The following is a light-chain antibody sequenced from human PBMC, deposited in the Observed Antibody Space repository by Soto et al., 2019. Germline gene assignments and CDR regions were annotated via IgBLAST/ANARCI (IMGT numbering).Light chain of an antibody. V-gene: IGKV1-5*01. Sequence: DIQMTQSPSTLSASVGDRVTITCRASQSISNWLAWYQQKPGKAPKLLIYGASSLESGVPSRFSGSGSGTEFTLTISSLQPDDFATYYCQQYNSYSLFFGQAPKLEIK. CDR1: QSISNW. J-gene: IGKJ2*01. CDR2: GAS. CDR3: QQYNSYSLF.